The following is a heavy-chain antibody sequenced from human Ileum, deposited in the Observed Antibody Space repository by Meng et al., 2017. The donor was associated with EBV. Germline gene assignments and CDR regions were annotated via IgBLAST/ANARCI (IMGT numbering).Heavy chain of an antibody. CDR3: TRQGQDL. CDR1: GLTFSKQI. D-gene: IGHD2-15*01. Sequence: QVTVVESGVVVVQPGRSLRLSCVVSGLTFSKQIIHWIRQAPGEGLDLVAVISSENYTYYSDSVKGRFTITRDNSANTVYLQMDNLGPQDTALYFCTRQGQDLWGQGTLVTVSS. J-gene: IGHJ4*02. CDR2: ISSENYT. V-gene: IGHV3-30*03.